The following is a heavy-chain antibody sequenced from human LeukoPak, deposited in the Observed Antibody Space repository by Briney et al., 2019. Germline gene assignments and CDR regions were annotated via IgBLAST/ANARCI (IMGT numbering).Heavy chain of an antibody. CDR2: ISYDGSNK. CDR3: ASSIGYPYYFDY. CDR1: GFTFSSYA. D-gene: IGHD6-19*01. J-gene: IGHJ4*02. Sequence: GGTLRLSCAASGFTFSSYAMHWVRQAPGKGLEWVAVISYDGSNKYYADSVKGRFTISRDNSKNTLYLQMNSLRAEDTAVYYCASSIGYPYYFDYWGQGTLVTVSS. V-gene: IGHV3-30*04.